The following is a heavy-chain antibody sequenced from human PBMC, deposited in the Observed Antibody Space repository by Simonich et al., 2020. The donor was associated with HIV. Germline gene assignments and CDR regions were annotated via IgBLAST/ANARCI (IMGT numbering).Heavy chain of an antibody. CDR1: GGSFSGYY. Sequence: QVQLQQWGAGLLKPSETLSLTCAVYGGSFSGYYWSWIRQPPGKGREWIGEINHSGSTNYNPSLTSRVAISVDTSKNQFSLKLSSVTAADTAVYYCARGFYQRLYYFDYWGQGTLVTVSS. D-gene: IGHD2-2*01. CDR3: ARGFYQRLYYFDY. J-gene: IGHJ4*02. V-gene: IGHV4-34*01. CDR2: INHSGST.